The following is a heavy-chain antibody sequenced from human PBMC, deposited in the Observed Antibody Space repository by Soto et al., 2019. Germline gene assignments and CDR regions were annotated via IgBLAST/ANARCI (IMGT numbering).Heavy chain of an antibody. D-gene: IGHD4-17*01. V-gene: IGHV3-30-3*01. CDR2: ISYDGSTK. Sequence: QVQLVEYGGGVVQPGRSLRLSCVASGFTFSTYTMHWVRQATGKGLEWVAVISYDGSTKYYADSVKGRFTFSRDNSKNTLYLQMNSLSAEDTAVYYCAKDGGFDYGFWYFDLWGRGTLVTVSS. CDR3: AKDGGFDYGFWYFDL. CDR1: GFTFSTYT. J-gene: IGHJ2*01.